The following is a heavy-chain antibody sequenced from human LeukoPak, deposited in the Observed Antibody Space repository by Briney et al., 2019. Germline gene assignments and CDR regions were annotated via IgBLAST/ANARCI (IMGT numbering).Heavy chain of an antibody. V-gene: IGHV3-66*02. CDR1: GFTVSSNY. D-gene: IGHD3-10*01. Sequence: PGGSVRLSCAASGFTVSSNYMSWVRQAPGKGLEWVSVIYSGGSTYYADSVKGRFTISRDNSKNTLYLQMSSLRAEDTAVYYCARGTDSLWFGELSCCAFDIWGQGTMVTVSS. CDR3: ARGTDSLWFGELSCCAFDI. J-gene: IGHJ3*02. CDR2: IYSGGST.